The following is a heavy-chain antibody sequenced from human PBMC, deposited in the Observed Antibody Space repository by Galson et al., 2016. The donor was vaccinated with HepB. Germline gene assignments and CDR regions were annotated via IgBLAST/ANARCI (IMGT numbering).Heavy chain of an antibody. V-gene: IGHV3-7*01. D-gene: IGHD3-16*02. CDR3: ARDGYVWGSYRPSRYYHYYMDV. Sequence: SLRLSCAASGFTFSSYWMTWVRQAPGKGLEWVANIKRDGSQKNYVDSVKGRFTISRDNPKNTLYLQMNRLRAEDTAVYYCARDGYVWGSYRPSRYYHYYMDVWGKGTTVTVSS. CDR1: GFTFSSYW. CDR2: IKRDGSQK. J-gene: IGHJ6*03.